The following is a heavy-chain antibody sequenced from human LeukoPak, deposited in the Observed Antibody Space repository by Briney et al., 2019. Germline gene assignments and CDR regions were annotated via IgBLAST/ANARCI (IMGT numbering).Heavy chain of an antibody. J-gene: IGHJ4*02. CDR2: INPSGGST. Sequence: ASVKVSCKASGGTFSSYAISWVRQAPGQGLEWMGLINPSGGSTSYAQKFQGRVNMTRDMSTSTVYMELSSLRSEDTAVYYCARDTDSSGYYYVSSFDYWGQGTLVTVSS. V-gene: IGHV1-46*01. D-gene: IGHD3-22*01. CDR3: ARDTDSSGYYYVSSFDY. CDR1: GGTFSSYA.